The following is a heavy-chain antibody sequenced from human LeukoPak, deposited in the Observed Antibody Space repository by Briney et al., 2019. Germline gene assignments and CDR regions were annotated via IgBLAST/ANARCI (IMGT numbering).Heavy chain of an antibody. CDR1: GGSFSGYY. CDR2: INHSGST. Sequence: PSETLSLTCAVYGGSFSGYYWSWIRQPPGKGLEWIGEINHSGSTNYNPSLKSRVTISVDTSKTQFSLKLSSVTAADTAVYYCARTYGSGSYQSYWGQGTLVTVSS. V-gene: IGHV4-34*01. CDR3: ARTYGSGSYQSY. J-gene: IGHJ4*02. D-gene: IGHD3-10*01.